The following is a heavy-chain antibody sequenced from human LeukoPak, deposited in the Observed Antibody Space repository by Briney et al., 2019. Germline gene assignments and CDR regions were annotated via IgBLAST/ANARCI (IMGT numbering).Heavy chain of an antibody. CDR1: GFTFNSYD. V-gene: IGHV3-30*02. CDR2: IRYDGSNK. CDR3: VPGKEWSCYMDV. D-gene: IGHD3-3*01. Sequence: PGVSLTLSCAASGFTFNSYDMHWLRQAPGKGLEWLAFIRYDGSNKYYADSVKGRFTISRDNSKNTLYLQMNSLRAEDTAVYYCVPGKEWSCYMDVWGKGTTVTVSS. J-gene: IGHJ6*03.